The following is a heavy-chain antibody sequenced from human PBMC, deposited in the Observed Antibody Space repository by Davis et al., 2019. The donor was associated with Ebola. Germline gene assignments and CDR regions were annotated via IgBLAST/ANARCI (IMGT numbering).Heavy chain of an antibody. CDR2: ISYDGSNK. CDR1: GFTFSSYA. J-gene: IGHJ2*01. D-gene: IGHD1-14*01. Sequence: GESLKISCAASGFTFSSYAMHWVRQAPGKGLEWVAVISYDGSNKYYADSVKGRFTISRDNSKNTLYLQMSSLRAEDTAVYYCARDLPGGDWYFDLWGRGTLVTVS. CDR3: ARDLPGGDWYFDL. V-gene: IGHV3-30*04.